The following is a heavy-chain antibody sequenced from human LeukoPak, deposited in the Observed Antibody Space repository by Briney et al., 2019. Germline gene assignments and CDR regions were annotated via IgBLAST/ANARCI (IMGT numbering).Heavy chain of an antibody. J-gene: IGHJ5*02. D-gene: IGHD5-18*01. CDR3: AKGAGGFSYYNWFDP. V-gene: IGHV4-4*07. Sequence: SETLSLTYTVSGGSITNYYWSWIRQSAGKGLEWIGRINTSGDTSYNPSIRSRVTMSVDTSKNQFSLKLASVTAADTAIYYCAKGAGGFSYYNWFDPWGQGTLVTVSS. CDR2: INTSGDT. CDR1: GGSITNYY.